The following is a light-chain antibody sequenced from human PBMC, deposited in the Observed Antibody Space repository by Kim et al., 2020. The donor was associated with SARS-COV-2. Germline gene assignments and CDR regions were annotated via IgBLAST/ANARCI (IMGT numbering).Light chain of an antibody. J-gene: IGLJ2*01. CDR1: NIGTKS. V-gene: IGLV3-21*04. Sequence: PGNTSTITCGGNNIGTKSVHWYQQKPGQAPVLVIHYATDRPSGIPERFSGSNSGNTATLTISRVKAGDEADYYCQVWDSSSDHHVVFGGGTQLNVL. CDR3: QVWDSSSDHHVV. CDR2: YAT.